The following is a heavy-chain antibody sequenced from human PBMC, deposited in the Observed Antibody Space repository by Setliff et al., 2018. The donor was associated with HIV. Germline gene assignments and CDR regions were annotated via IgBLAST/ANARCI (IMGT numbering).Heavy chain of an antibody. D-gene: IGHD6-13*01. J-gene: IGHJ6*02. CDR1: GGSISSYY. CDR3: PLTSTWYYYHYYGVDV. CDR2: IYYSGST. V-gene: IGHV4-59*12. Sequence: SETLSLTCTVSGGSISSYYWSWIRQPPGKGLEWIGYIYYSGSTNYNPSLKSRVTISVDTSKNQFSLKLSSVTAADTAVYYCPLTSTWYYYHYYGVDVWGQGTTVTVSS.